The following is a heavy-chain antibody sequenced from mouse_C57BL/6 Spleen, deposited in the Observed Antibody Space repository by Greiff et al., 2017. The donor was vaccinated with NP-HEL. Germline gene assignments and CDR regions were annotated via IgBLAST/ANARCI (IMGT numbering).Heavy chain of an antibody. J-gene: IGHJ4*01. D-gene: IGHD1-1*01. CDR1: GYAFSSYW. CDR2: IYPGDGDT. Sequence: VQLVESGAELVKPGASVKISCKASGYAFSSYWMNWVKQRPGKGLEWIGQIYPGDGDTNYNGKFKGKATLTADKSTSTAYMQLSSLTSEDSAVYFCARAGFITTLDYWGQGTSVTVSS. CDR3: ARAGFITTLDY. V-gene: IGHV1-80*01.